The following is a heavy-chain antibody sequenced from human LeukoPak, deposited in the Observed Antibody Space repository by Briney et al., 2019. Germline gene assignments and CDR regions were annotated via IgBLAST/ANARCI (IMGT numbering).Heavy chain of an antibody. V-gene: IGHV3-23*01. CDR1: GFTFSIFA. D-gene: IGHD3-10*01. Sequence: GGSLRLSCAASGFTFSIFAMSWVRQAPGKGLEWVSAISGSGDSTYYADSVKGRFTISGDNSKNTLYLQMNSLRAEDTAVYYCAKDSQSYGSGSYYPFDYWGQGTLVTVSS. CDR2: ISGSGDST. CDR3: AKDSQSYGSGSYYPFDY. J-gene: IGHJ4*02.